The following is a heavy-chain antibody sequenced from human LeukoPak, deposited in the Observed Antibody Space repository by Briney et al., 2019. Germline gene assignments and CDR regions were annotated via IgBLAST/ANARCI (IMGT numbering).Heavy chain of an antibody. D-gene: IGHD1-26*01. V-gene: IGHV3-48*02. Sequence: PGGSLRLSCAASGLSFRTYSINWVRQAPGKGLEWISYIRSSDGTVYYADSVKGRFTISIDKAKNSLYLQMHSLRDEDTAVYYCARDFMWAFDNWGQGTLVTVSS. CDR1: GLSFRTYS. J-gene: IGHJ4*02. CDR2: IRSSDGTV. CDR3: ARDFMWAFDN.